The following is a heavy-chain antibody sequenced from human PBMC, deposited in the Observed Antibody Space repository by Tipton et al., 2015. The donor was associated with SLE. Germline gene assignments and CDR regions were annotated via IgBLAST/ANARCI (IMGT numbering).Heavy chain of an antibody. D-gene: IGHD6-6*01. CDR2: ISSSSSYI. Sequence: SLRLSCAASGFTFSSYSMNWVRQAPGKGLEWVSSISSSSSYIYYADSVKGRFTISRDNAKNSLYLQMNSLRAEDTAVYYCARDPHSSSSGGYFQHWGQGTLVTVSS. CDR3: ARDPHSSSSGGYFQH. J-gene: IGHJ1*01. CDR1: GFTFSSYS. V-gene: IGHV3-21*01.